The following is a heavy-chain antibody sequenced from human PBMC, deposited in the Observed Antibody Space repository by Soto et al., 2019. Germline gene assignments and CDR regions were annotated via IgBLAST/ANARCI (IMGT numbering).Heavy chain of an antibody. J-gene: IGHJ4*02. Sequence: SETLSLTCTVSGGSISTGGYYWNWIRQHPGKGLEWIGYFYYSGSTYYNPSLKSRVTISVDTSKNQFSLKLSSVTAADTAVYYCARGYYDSSGYYPLDYWGQGTLVTVSS. D-gene: IGHD3-22*01. CDR3: ARGYYDSSGYYPLDY. V-gene: IGHV4-39*01. CDR1: GGSISTGGYY. CDR2: FYYSGST.